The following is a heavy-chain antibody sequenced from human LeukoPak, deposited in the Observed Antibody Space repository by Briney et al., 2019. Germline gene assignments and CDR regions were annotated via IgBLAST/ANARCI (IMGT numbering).Heavy chain of an antibody. V-gene: IGHV3-74*01. D-gene: IGHD2/OR15-2a*01. CDR3: AALPSMKQEGR. CDR1: GFPFSSYW. J-gene: IGHJ4*02. CDR2: INSDGSST. Sequence: GGSLRLSCAASGFPFSSYWMHWVRQAPGKGLVWVSRINSDGSSTSYADSVKGRLTISRDNAKNTLFLQMNSLRAEDTAVYYCAALPSMKQEGRWGQGTLVTVSS.